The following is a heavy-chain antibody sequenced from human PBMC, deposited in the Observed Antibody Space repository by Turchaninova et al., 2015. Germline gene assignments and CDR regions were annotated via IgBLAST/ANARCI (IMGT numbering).Heavy chain of an antibody. J-gene: IGHJ2*01. CDR2: STSDSADT. D-gene: IGHD2-2*01. CDR3: ARSGTSSHWYFDL. Sequence: QVQLVQSGAEVKKPGASVRVSCTASGYNFITYGSSWVRQAPGQGLEWMAWSTSDSADTNYAQKCQGRVTMSTDTSTNTVYLELRSLTSDDTAVYYCARSGTSSHWYFDLWGHGTVVAVSS. CDR1: GYNFITYG. V-gene: IGHV1-18*04.